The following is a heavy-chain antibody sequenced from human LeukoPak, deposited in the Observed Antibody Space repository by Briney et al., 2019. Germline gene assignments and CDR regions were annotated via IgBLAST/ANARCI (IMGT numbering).Heavy chain of an antibody. D-gene: IGHD5-12*01. CDR1: GGSISSSSYY. CDR2: INHSGST. Sequence: SETLSLTCTVSGGSISSSSYYWSWIRQPPGKGLEWIGEINHSGSTNYSPSLKSRVTISVDTSKNQFSLKLSSVTAADTAVYYCAREGYDGVLKYNWFDPWGQGTLVTVSS. V-gene: IGHV4-39*07. J-gene: IGHJ5*02. CDR3: AREGYDGVLKYNWFDP.